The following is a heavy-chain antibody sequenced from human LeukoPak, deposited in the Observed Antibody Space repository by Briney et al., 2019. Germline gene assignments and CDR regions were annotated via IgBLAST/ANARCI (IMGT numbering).Heavy chain of an antibody. CDR1: GFTFSRSG. D-gene: IGHD3-16*01. CDR2: IGYDGSKI. Sequence: PGGSLRLSCSASGFTFSRSGIHWVRQAPGKGLEWVTFIGYDGSKIYYADSVKGRFTISRDNSKNTPYLQMNSLRAEDTAVYYCAKEGRGGFDIWGQGTMVTVSS. CDR3: AKEGRGGFDI. V-gene: IGHV3-30*02. J-gene: IGHJ3*02.